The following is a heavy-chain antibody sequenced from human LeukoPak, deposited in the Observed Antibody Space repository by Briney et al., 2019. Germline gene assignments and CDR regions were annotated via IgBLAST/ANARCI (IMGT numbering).Heavy chain of an antibody. Sequence: GGSLRLSCAGSGFTFRFYAMTWVRHAPGKGLECVSGITGDASVTYDADSVKGRFNISRDNSKNTLYLQLNSLRVEDTAVYYCAKAYSTSLYGDAFHIWSQGTMVTVSP. V-gene: IGHV3-23*01. D-gene: IGHD6-13*01. CDR3: AKAYSTSLYGDAFHI. CDR1: GFTFRFYA. J-gene: IGHJ3*02. CDR2: ITGDASVT.